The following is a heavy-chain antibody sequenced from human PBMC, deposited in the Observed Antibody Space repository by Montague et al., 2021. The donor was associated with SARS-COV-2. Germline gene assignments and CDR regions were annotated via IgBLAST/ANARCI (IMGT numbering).Heavy chain of an antibody. CDR3: ARHKKRLWFGELLFDY. CDR1: GGSISSYY. CDR2: IYYSGST. V-gene: IGHV4-59*08. Sequence: SETLSLTCTVSGGSISSYYWSWIRQPPGKGLEWIGYIYYSGSTNYNPSLKSRVTISVDTSKNQFSLKLSPVTAADTAVYYCARHKKRLWFGELLFDYWGQGTLVTVSS. D-gene: IGHD3-10*01. J-gene: IGHJ4*02.